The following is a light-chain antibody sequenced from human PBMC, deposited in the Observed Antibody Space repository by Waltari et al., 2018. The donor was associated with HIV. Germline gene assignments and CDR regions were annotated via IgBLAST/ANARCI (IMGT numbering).Light chain of an antibody. Sequence: DLVMTQSPLSLPVTPGESASISCSSSQSLLHSNGYNYLDWYLQKPGQSPQLLIYLGSNRASGVPDKFSGSGAGTDFTLKISRVEAEDVGVYYCMQALQTPRTFGQGTKLEIE. J-gene: IGKJ2*01. CDR1: QSLLHSNGYNY. V-gene: IGKV2-28*01. CDR2: LGS. CDR3: MQALQTPRT.